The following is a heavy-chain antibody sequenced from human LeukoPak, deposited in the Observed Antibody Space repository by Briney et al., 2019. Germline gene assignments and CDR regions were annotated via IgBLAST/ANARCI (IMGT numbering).Heavy chain of an antibody. Sequence: PSETLSLTCTVSGGSVSSGNYYWSWIRQPPGKGLEWIGYIYYSGSTNYNPSLKSRVTISVDTSKNQFSLKLSSVTAADTAVYYCARDYGHDYGDYKPNYYYGMDVWGQGTTVTVSS. J-gene: IGHJ6*02. V-gene: IGHV4-61*01. CDR2: IYYSGST. CDR3: ARDYGHDYGDYKPNYYYGMDV. D-gene: IGHD4-17*01. CDR1: GGSVSSGNYY.